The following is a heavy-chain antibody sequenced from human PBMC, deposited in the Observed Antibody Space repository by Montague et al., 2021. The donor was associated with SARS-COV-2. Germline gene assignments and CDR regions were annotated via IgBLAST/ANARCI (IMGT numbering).Heavy chain of an antibody. CDR2: IHYSGST. J-gene: IGHJ4*02. D-gene: IGHD4-11*01. Sequence: SETLSLTCTVSGGSISSSSYYWGWIRQPPGKGLEWIGSIHYSGSTYYNPCLKSRVAISVDTSKNQFSLKLSSVTAADTAVYYCAESGRLGSSNPFEYWGQGVLVTVSS. V-gene: IGHV4-39*01. CDR1: GGSISSSSYY. CDR3: AESGRLGSSNPFEY.